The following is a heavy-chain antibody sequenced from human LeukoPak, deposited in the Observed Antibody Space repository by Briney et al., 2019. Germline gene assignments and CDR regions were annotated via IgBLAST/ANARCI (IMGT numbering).Heavy chain of an antibody. CDR2: IYYSGST. J-gene: IGHJ5*02. CDR3: ARTHFDSLGWFDP. Sequence: ADTLSLTCTFSGGSISMDYWSWIRQPPRKGLEGIGNIYYSGSTNYNPSLKSRVTISLDTSKNQFSLNVTSVTAADTALYFCARTHFDSLGWFDPWGQG. V-gene: IGHV4-59*12. CDR1: GGSISMDY. D-gene: IGHD3-9*01.